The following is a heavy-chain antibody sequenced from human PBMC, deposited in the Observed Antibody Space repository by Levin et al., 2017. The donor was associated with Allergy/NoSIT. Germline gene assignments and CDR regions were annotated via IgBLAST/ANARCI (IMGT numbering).Heavy chain of an antibody. CDR1: GGSISSYY. CDR3: AREMGDYYDSSGGFDY. Sequence: PSETLSLTCTVSGGSISSYYWSWIRQPPGKGLEWIGYIYYSGSTNYNPSLKSRVTISVDTSKNQFSLKLSSVTAADTAVYYCAREMGDYYDSSGGFDYWGQGTLVTVSS. D-gene: IGHD3-22*01. J-gene: IGHJ4*02. CDR2: IYYSGST. V-gene: IGHV4-59*01.